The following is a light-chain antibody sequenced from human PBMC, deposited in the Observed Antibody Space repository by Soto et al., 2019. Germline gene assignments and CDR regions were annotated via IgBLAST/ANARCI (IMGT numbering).Light chain of an antibody. CDR3: LQRDSCPLT. CDR1: QGIVKY. J-gene: IGKJ4*01. CDR2: EAS. Sequence: DIPMPQSPSAMSASVGDRVTITCRASQGIVKYFAWFEQKPGRAPKRPIYEASSLQSGVPARFSGSGSGTDFTLTLSILQPEASAVYYCLQRDSCPLTLSGGTKVEIK. V-gene: IGKV1-17*03.